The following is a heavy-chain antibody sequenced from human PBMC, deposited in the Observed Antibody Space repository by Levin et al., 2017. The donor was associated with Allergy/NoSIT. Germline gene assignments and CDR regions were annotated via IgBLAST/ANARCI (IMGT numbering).Heavy chain of an antibody. CDR2: ISGSGGGT. CDR1: GFTFSKYA. Sequence: GGSLRLSCAASGFTFSKYAMSWARQAPGKGLEWVSAISGSGGGTYYADSVKGRFTISRDNSKNTLYLQMNSLRAEDTAVYYCAISSGWYRHTGAFDYWGQGTLVTVSS. D-gene: IGHD6-19*01. V-gene: IGHV3-23*01. CDR3: AISSGWYRHTGAFDY. J-gene: IGHJ4*02.